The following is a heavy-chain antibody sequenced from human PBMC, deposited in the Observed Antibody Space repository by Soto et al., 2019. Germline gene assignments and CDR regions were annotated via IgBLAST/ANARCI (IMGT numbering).Heavy chain of an antibody. CDR2: ISGSGGST. CDR3: AKDGYYDFWSSYFDY. Sequence: GGSLRLSCAASGFTFSSYAMSWVRQAPGKGLEWVSAISGSGGSTYCADSVKGRFTISRDNSKNTLYLQMNSLRAEDTAVYYCAKDGYYDFWSSYFDYWGQGTLVTVSS. J-gene: IGHJ4*02. D-gene: IGHD3-3*01. CDR1: GFTFSSYA. V-gene: IGHV3-23*01.